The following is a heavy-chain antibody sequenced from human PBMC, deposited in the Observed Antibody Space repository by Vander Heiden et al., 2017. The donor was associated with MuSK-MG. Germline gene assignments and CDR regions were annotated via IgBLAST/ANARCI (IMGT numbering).Heavy chain of an antibody. CDR2: IYSAGTT. CDR3: ARDLYNYGNYGLDV. Sequence: DVQLVESGGGLVQPGGSLRLSCAAPGFTVRGKYLTWVRQAPGKGLEWVSVIYSAGTTYYADSVKGRLTISRDNSENTVYLQMNSLRAEDSAVYYWARDLYNYGNYGLDVWGQGTTVIVSS. CDR1: GFTVRGKY. V-gene: IGHV3-66*01. J-gene: IGHJ6*02. D-gene: IGHD5-18*01.